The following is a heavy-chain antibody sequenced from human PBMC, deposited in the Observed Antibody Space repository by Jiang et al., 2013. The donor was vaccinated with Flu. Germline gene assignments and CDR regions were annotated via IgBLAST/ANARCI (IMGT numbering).Heavy chain of an antibody. V-gene: IGHV1-3*01. CDR2: INADSGNT. J-gene: IGHJ6*02. CDR3: AKTRKMVVVSAATLYPRFYGMDV. Sequence: GAEVKKPGASAKVSCKASGYIFNNYGINWVRQAPGQGLEWMGWINADSGNTKLSLKFQDRVTFTRDTSASTVYMEMSSLMSEDTAVYYCAKTRKMVVVSAATLYPRFYGMDVWGQGTTVTVSS. CDR1: GYIFNNYG. D-gene: IGHD2-2*01.